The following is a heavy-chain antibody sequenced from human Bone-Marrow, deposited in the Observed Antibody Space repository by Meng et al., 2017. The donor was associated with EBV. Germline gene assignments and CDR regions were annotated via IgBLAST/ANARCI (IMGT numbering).Heavy chain of an antibody. D-gene: IGHD4-17*01. J-gene: IGHJ5*02. V-gene: IGHV4-39*07. CDR3: ARDYYGDYKTGYLDWFDP. Sequence: SGPGLVKPSETLSLTFTVSGGSISSRCYYWGWIRQPPGKGLEWIGSIYYRGSTYYNPSLKSRVTISVDTSKNQFSLKLSSVTAADTAVYYCARDYYGDYKTGYLDWFDPWGQGTLVTVSS. CDR1: GGSISSRCYY. CDR2: IYYRGST.